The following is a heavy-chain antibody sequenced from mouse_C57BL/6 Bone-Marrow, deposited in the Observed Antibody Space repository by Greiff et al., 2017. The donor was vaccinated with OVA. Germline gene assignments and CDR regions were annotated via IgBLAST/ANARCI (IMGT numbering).Heavy chain of an antibody. CDR2: IWGVGST. CDR3: ATYGYGFAY. CDR1: GFSLTSYG. Sequence: VQRVESGPGLVAPSQSLSITCTVSGFSLTSYGVDWVRQSPGKGLEWLGVIWGVGSTNYNSALKSRLSISKDNSKSQVFLKMNSLQSDDTAMYYCATYGYGFAYWGQGTLVTVSA. V-gene: IGHV2-6*01. J-gene: IGHJ3*01. D-gene: IGHD2-2*01.